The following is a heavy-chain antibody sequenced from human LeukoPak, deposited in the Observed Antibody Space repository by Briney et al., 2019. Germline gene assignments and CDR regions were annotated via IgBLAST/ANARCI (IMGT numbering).Heavy chain of an antibody. J-gene: IGHJ3*02. CDR3: ARARGFAFDI. V-gene: IGHV3-7*01. CDR2: IKQDGSEK. D-gene: IGHD3-10*01. CDR1: GFTFSSYA. Sequence: GGSLRLSCAASGFTFSSYAMSWVRQAPGKGLEWVANIKQDGSEKYYVDSVKGRFTISRDNAKNSLYLQMNSLRAEDTAVYYCARARGFAFDIWGQGTMVTVSS.